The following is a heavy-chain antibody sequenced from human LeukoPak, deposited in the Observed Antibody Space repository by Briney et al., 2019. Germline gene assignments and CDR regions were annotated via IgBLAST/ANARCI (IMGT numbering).Heavy chain of an antibody. J-gene: IGHJ3*02. D-gene: IGHD5-18*01. CDR3: ARHKNTAMDAFDI. CDR1: GGSFSGYY. V-gene: IGHV4-34*01. CDR2: INHSGST. Sequence: SETLSLTCAVYGGSFSGYYWSWIRQPPGKGLEWIGEINHSGSTNYNPSLKSRVTISVDTSKNQFSLKLSSVTAADTAVYYCARHKNTAMDAFDIWGQGTMVTVSS.